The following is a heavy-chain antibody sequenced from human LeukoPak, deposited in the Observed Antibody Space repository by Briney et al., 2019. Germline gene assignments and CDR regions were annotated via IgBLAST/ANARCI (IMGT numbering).Heavy chain of an antibody. CDR3: ARGSWSYWYFDL. J-gene: IGHJ2*01. D-gene: IGHD3-3*01. Sequence: GGSLRLSCAASGFTFSSYDMHWVRQATGKGLEWVSAIGTAGDTYYPGSVKGRFTISRENAKNSLYLQMNSLRAGDTAVYYCARGSWSYWYFDLWGRGTLVTVSS. CDR1: GFTFSSYD. CDR2: IGTAGDT. V-gene: IGHV3-13*01.